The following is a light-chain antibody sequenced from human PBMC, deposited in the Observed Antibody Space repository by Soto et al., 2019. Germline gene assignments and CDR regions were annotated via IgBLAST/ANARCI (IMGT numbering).Light chain of an antibody. Sequence: EIVRTQSPATLSVSPGQRAALSCRASQSVSSFLAWYQQKPGQAPRLLIYDASNRATGIPARFSGSGSGTDFTLTISSLEPEDFAVYYCQQRSSFGQGTKVDIK. J-gene: IGKJ1*01. CDR2: DAS. CDR1: QSVSSF. V-gene: IGKV3-11*01. CDR3: QQRSS.